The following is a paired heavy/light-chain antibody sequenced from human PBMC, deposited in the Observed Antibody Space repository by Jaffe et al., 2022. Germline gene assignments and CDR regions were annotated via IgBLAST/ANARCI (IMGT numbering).Heavy chain of an antibody. V-gene: IGHV1-2*06. J-gene: IGHJ3*01. CDR1: GYPFTGYY. D-gene: IGHD4-4*01. Sequence: QVQLVQSGAEVKKPGASVKVSCKTFGYPFTGYYIQWLRQAPGQGLEWMGRINPNGGGTDYAQKFQGRVTLTRDTSMNTAYMELSGLRSDDTAVYYCAREKTTISAFDVWGQGTMVTVSS. CDR2: INPNGGGT. CDR3: AREKTTISAFDV.
Light chain of an antibody. V-gene: IGLV3-1*01. CDR1: ELEKRY. J-gene: IGLJ1*01. CDR3: QAWDGSSLFV. CDR2: RDS. Sequence: SYELTQPPSVSVSPGQTANITCSGDELEKRYACWYQQKPGQSPVLVIYRDSKRPSGIPERFSASNSGNTATLTISGTQAIDEADYHCQAWDGSSLFVFGSGTKVTVL.